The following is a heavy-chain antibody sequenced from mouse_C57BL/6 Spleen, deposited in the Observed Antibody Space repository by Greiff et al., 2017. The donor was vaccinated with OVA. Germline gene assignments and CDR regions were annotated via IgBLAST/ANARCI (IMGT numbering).Heavy chain of an antibody. CDR1: GYTFTSYW. V-gene: IGHV1-69*01. J-gene: IGHJ1*03. Sequence: VQLKQPGAELVMPGASVKLSCKASGYTFTSYWMHWVKQRPGQGLEWIGEIDPSDSYTNYNQKFKGKSTLTVDKSSSTAYMQLSSLTSEDSAVYYCARYDYVYFDVWGTGTTVTVSS. CDR3: ARYDYVYFDV. CDR2: IDPSDSYT. D-gene: IGHD2-4*01.